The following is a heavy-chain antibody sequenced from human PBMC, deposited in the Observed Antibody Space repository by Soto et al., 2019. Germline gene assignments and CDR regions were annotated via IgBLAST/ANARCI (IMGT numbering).Heavy chain of an antibody. D-gene: IGHD3-22*01. CDR2: IWADGSNK. V-gene: IGHV3-33*01. CDR1: GFTFSNYG. CDR3: ARDYEGGAYHP. J-gene: IGHJ5*02. Sequence: QVLLVESGGGVVQPGGSLRLSCAASGFTFSNYGMHCVRQAPGKGLEWVAVIWADGSNKYYADSVKGRFTISRDNSKNALYLQMSSLSAEDTAVYYCARDYEGGAYHPWGQGALVTVSS.